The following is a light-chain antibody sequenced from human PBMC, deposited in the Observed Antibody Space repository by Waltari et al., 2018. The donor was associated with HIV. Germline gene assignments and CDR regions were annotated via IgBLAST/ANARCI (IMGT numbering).Light chain of an antibody. Sequence: DIVLTQSPATLSLSPGDGATLSCWARQSINTHLAWYQQKPGQAPRLLIYDASKRATGVPARFSGSVSGTDFTLTINRLEPEDFAVFYCQQYGTVPITFGGGTKVEIK. V-gene: IGKV3-11*01. CDR3: QQYGTVPIT. CDR2: DAS. J-gene: IGKJ4*01. CDR1: QSINTH.